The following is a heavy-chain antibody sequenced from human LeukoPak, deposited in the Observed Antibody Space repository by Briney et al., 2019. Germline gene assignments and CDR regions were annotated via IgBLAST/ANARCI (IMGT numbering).Heavy chain of an antibody. CDR1: GFSFNSYD. CDR2: ISYDGKKS. Sequence: GGSLRLSCAASGFSFNSYDMHRVRQAPGKGLEWVAVISYDGKKSYYADSVKGRFTISRDNSKSTLYLQMNSLRAEDTAVYYCAKAAGKENGYDFWFEHWGQGTLVTVSS. D-gene: IGHD3-3*01. CDR3: AKAAGKENGYDFWFEH. J-gene: IGHJ5*02. V-gene: IGHV3-30*04.